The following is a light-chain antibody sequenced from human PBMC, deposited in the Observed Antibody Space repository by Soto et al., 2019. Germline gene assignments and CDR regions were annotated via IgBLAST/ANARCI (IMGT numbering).Light chain of an antibody. Sequence: DIQMTQSPSTLSASVGDRVTITCRASQSVNYWLAWYQQKPGMAPKLLIHDASSLECGVPSRFSGSGSGTEFTLTISSLQPDDSATYYCQQYGFSFGPGTKVEIK. CDR1: QSVNYW. CDR3: QQYGFS. V-gene: IGKV1-5*01. CDR2: DAS. J-gene: IGKJ3*01.